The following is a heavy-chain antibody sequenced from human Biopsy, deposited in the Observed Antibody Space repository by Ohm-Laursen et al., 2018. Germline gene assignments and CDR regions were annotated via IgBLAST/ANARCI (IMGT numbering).Heavy chain of an antibody. CDR3: ARATNSTGWPYYYFYGMDV. D-gene: IGHD2/OR15-2a*01. CDR1: GGSISSDY. Sequence: TLSLTCTVSGGSISSDYWSWIRQTPGKGLEWIGYIYYSGSTNYNPSLESRVTISVDTSKNQFPLRLNSVTAADTAVYYCARATNSTGWPYYYFYGMDVWGQGTTVTVSS. CDR2: IYYSGST. V-gene: IGHV4-59*01. J-gene: IGHJ6*02.